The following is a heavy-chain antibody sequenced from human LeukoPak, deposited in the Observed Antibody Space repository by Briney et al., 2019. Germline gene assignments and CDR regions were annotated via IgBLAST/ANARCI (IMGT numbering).Heavy chain of an antibody. CDR1: GFTFANCA. J-gene: IGHJ4*02. D-gene: IGHD4-11*01. Sequence: GGSLRLSCAASGFTFANCAMSWVRQAPGKGLEWVSGTSGSFSSAYFADSVKGRFTISRDNSENTLYLQMNSLRAEDTAIYYCAKVRDSNPYFDYWGQGTLVTVSS. V-gene: IGHV3-23*01. CDR2: TSGSFSSA. CDR3: AKVRDSNPYFDY.